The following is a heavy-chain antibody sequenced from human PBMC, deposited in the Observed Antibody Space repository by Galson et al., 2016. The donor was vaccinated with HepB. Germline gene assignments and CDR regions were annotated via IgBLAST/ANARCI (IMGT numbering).Heavy chain of an antibody. J-gene: IGHJ2*01. Sequence: SETLSLTCTVSGGSTSSYSWSWIRRPPGKGLEWIGYIYDKANTNYNPSLSGNTNYNPSLKNRVTMSLDTSKNQFSLNLWSVTAADTAGYYFARQDYGASVRLYFLRWGRGTLVTVSS. CDR1: GGSTSSYS. CDR2: IYDKANTNYNPSLSGNT. V-gene: IGHV4-59*08. CDR3: ARQDYGASVRLYFLR. D-gene: IGHD4-17*01.